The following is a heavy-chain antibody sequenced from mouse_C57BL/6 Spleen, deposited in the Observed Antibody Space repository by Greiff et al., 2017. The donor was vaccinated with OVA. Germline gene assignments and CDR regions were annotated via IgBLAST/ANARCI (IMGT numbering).Heavy chain of an antibody. CDR2: IYPGSGST. CDR1: FYTFTSYR. Sequence: QVQLKQPGAELVKPGASVKMYCTAPFYTFTSYRITWVKQRPGQGLEWIGDIYPGSGSTNYNEKFKSKATLTVDTSSSTAYMQLSSLTSEDAAVYYYASERRYDYDYAMDYWGQGTSVTVSS. J-gene: IGHJ4*01. V-gene: IGHV1-55*01. CDR3: ASERRYDYDYAMDY. D-gene: IGHD2-4*01.